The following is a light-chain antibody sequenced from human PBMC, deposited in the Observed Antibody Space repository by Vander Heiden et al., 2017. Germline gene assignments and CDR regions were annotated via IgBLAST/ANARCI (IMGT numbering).Light chain of an antibody. Sequence: DIVMPQSPDSLAVSLGERATINCKASQSVLYNTNNKNYLAWYQQRPGQPPKLLLYWASTRESGVPDRFSGSGSGTSFTLTISSLQAEDVAVYYCQQYYTPPYTFGQGTKLAIE. V-gene: IGKV4-1*01. CDR3: QQYYTPPYT. CDR1: QSVLYNTNNKNY. J-gene: IGKJ2*01. CDR2: WAS.